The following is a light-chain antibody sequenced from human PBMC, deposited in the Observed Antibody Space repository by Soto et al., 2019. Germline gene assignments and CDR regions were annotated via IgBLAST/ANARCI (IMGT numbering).Light chain of an antibody. V-gene: IGKV4-1*01. CDR3: QQFYTTPLT. Sequence: DIVMTQSPDSLGVSLGERATINCKSSQSVLYSSTNRNYLAWYQQKPGQPPKLLIYWASIRESGVPDRFSGSGSGTDFTLTISSLQTEDVAVYYCQQFYTTPLTFGGGTKVDNK. J-gene: IGKJ4*01. CDR2: WAS. CDR1: QSVLYSSTNRNY.